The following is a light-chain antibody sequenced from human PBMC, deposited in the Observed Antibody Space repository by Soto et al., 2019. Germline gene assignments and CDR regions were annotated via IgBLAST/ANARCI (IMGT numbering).Light chain of an antibody. CDR2: AAP. Sequence: DIQMTQSPSSLSASVGDRVTITCRASQSINNCLNWYQQKPGKAPKLLIYAAPSLQSGVPSRFSGSGSGTHFTLTISSLQPEDFATYYCQQGFNTPNTFGPGTKVDIK. J-gene: IGKJ3*01. CDR3: QQGFNTPNT. V-gene: IGKV1-39*01. CDR1: QSINNC.